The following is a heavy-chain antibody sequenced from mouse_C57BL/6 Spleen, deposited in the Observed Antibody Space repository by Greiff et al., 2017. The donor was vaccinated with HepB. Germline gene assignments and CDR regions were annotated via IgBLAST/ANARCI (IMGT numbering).Heavy chain of an antibody. J-gene: IGHJ3*01. CDR3: ARRGSGTAWFAY. Sequence: VQLQQSGAELVKPGASVKMSCKASGYTFTSYWITWVKQRPGQGLEWIGDIYPGSGSTNYNEKFKSKATLTVDTSSSTAYMQLSSLTSEDSAVYYCARRGSGTAWFAYWGQGTLVTVSA. V-gene: IGHV1-55*01. D-gene: IGHD4-1*01. CDR1: GYTFTSYW. CDR2: IYPGSGST.